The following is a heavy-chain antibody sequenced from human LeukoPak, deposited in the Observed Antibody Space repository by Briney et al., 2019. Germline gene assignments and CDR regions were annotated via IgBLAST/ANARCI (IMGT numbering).Heavy chain of an antibody. D-gene: IGHD1-1*01. V-gene: IGHV3-15*07. CDR1: GFTFSNAW. CDR3: TYKKAGYYYGMDV. J-gene: IGHJ6*02. Sequence: PGGSLRLSCAASGFTFSNAWMNWVRQAPGKGLEWVGRIKSKTDGGTTDYAAPVKGRFTISRDDSKNTLYLQMNSLKTEDTAVYYCTYKKAGYYYGMDVWGQGTTVTVSS. CDR2: IKSKTDGGTT.